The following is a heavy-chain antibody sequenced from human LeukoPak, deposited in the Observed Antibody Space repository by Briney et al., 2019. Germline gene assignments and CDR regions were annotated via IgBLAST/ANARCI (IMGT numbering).Heavy chain of an antibody. J-gene: IGHJ4*02. D-gene: IGHD1-1*01. CDR2: ISPGGDIT. Sequence: GGTLRLSCVASGFTFSRHGLNWVRQAPGKGLEWVSGISPGGDITYYADSVKGRFTIPRDNAKNTLYLQMNSLRAEDTAVYFCASGELDSLYYFDYWGQGTLVTVSS. CDR1: GFTFSRHG. V-gene: IGHV3-23*01. CDR3: ASGELDSLYYFDY.